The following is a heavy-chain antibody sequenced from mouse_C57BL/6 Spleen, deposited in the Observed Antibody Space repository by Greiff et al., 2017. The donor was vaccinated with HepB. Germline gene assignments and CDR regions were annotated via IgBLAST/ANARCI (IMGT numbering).Heavy chain of an antibody. J-gene: IGHJ1*03. D-gene: IGHD1-1*01. CDR3: ARDYYGSTNWYFEV. Sequence: EVKLQESGPGLVKPSQSLSLTCSVTGYSITSGYYWNWIRQFPGNKLEWMGYISYDGSNNYNPSLKNRLSITRDTSKNQFFLKLNSVTTEDTATYYCARDYYGSTNWYFEVWGTGTTVTVSS. V-gene: IGHV3-6*01. CDR2: ISYDGSN. CDR1: GYSITSGYY.